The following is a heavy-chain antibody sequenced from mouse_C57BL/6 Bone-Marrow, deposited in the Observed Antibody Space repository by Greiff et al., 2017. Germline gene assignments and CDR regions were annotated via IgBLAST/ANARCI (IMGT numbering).Heavy chain of an antibody. CDR3: ARGSITTVVAHWYFDV. Sequence: VQLQQSGPELVKPGDSVKISCKASGYSFTGYFMNWVMQSHGKSLEWIGRINPYNGDTFYNQKFKGKATLTVDKSSSTAHMELRSLTSEDSAVYYCARGSITTVVAHWYFDVWGTGTTVTVSS. CDR2: INPYNGDT. CDR1: GYSFTGYF. D-gene: IGHD1-1*01. J-gene: IGHJ1*03. V-gene: IGHV1-20*01.